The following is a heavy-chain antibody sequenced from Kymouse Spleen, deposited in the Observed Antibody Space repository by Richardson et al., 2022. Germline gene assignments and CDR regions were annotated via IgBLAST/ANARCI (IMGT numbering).Heavy chain of an antibody. Sequence: EVQLVESGGGLVQPGGSLKLSCAASGFTFSGSAMHWVRQASGKGLEWVGRIRSKANSYATAYAASVKGRFTISRDDSKNTAYLQMNSLKTEDTAVYYCTYSSSWYRGYYYGMDVWGQGTTVTVSS. D-gene: IGHD6-13*01. CDR2: IRSKANSYAT. CDR3: TYSSSWYRGYYYGMDV. CDR1: GFTFSGSA. V-gene: IGHV3-73*02. J-gene: IGHJ6*02.